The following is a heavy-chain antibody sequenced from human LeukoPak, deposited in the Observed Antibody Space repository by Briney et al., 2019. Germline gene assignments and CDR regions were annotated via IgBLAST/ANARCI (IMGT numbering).Heavy chain of an antibody. Sequence: GGSLRLSCAASGFTFSSYWMSWVRQAPGKGLEWVANIKQDGSEKYYVDSVKGQFTISRDNAKNSLYLQMNSLRAEDTAVYYCARGDDFWGSPADYWGQGTLVTVSS. D-gene: IGHD3-3*01. CDR3: ARGDDFWGSPADY. CDR1: GFTFSSYW. V-gene: IGHV3-7*01. CDR2: IKQDGSEK. J-gene: IGHJ4*02.